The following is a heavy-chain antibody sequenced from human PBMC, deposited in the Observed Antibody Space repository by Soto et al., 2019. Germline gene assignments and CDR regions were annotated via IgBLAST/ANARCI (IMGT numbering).Heavy chain of an antibody. CDR1: GFTFSSYE. CDR2: ISSSGSTI. Sequence: EVQLVESGGGLVQPGGSLRLSCAASGFTFSSYEMNWVRQAPGKGLVWVSYISSSGSTIYYADSVKGRFTISRDNAKNSLYLQMNSLRAEDTAVYYCASGGALRARGNYYYGMDVWGQGTTVTVSS. J-gene: IGHJ6*02. CDR3: ASGGALRARGNYYYGMDV. D-gene: IGHD3-16*01. V-gene: IGHV3-48*03.